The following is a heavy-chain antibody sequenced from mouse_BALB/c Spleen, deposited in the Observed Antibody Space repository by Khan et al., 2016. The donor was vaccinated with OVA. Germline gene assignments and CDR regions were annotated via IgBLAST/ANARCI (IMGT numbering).Heavy chain of an antibody. D-gene: IGHD2-4*01. CDR2: ISYSGST. J-gene: IGHJ3*01. CDR1: GDSITSGY. V-gene: IGHV3-8*02. CDR3: ARYDYDYDGAFAY. Sequence: VQLEESGPSLVKPSQTLSLTCSVTGDSITSGYWNWIRKFPGNKLEYMGYISYSGSTYYNPSLKSRISITRDTSKNQYYLQLNSLNTEDTATYYWARYDYDYDGAFAYWGQGTLVTVSA.